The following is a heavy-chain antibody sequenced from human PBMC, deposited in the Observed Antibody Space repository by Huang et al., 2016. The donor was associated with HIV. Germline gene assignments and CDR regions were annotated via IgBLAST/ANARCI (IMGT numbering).Heavy chain of an antibody. CDR3: ARLPGSITMIRGVITDPY. V-gene: IGHV4-39*01. D-gene: IGHD3-10*01. CDR2: IYYKWST. J-gene: IGHJ4*02. Sequence: QLQLQESGPGLVKPSETLSLTCTVSGGSIRSDNYYWGWIRQPPGKGLEWIGSIYYKWSTYYHPSLKSRVTITVDTSKNQFSLKMRSVTAADTAVYYCARLPGSITMIRGVITDPYWGQGTLVTVSS. CDR1: GGSIRSDNYY.